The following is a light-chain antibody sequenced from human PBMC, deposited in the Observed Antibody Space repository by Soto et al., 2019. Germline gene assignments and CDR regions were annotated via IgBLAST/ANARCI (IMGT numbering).Light chain of an antibody. CDR1: QCISRW. J-gene: IGKJ1*01. V-gene: IGKV1-5*03. Sequence: DIQMTQAPYTLSASVEDRVTITFLVSQCISRWLAWYQQKPGKAPKLLIYAASSLESGVPSRFSGSGSGTEFTLTISSLQPDDFATYYCQQYNSYWTFGQGTKVDIK. CDR2: AAS. CDR3: QQYNSYWT.